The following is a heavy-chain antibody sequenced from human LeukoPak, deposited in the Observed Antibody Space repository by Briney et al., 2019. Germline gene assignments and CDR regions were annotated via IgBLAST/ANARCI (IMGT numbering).Heavy chain of an antibody. Sequence: SETLSLTCTVSGGSISSYYSSWIRRPPGRGLEWIGYVYYSGSTNYNSSLKSRVTISVDTSKNQFSLNLRSVTAADTAVYYCARHGGGTYFQYWGQGALVIVSA. CDR3: ARHGGGTYFQY. J-gene: IGHJ1*01. CDR2: VYYSGST. V-gene: IGHV4-59*08. CDR1: GGSISSYY. D-gene: IGHD1-26*01.